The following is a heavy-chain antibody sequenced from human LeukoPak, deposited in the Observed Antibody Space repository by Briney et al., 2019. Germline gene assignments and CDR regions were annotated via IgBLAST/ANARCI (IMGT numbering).Heavy chain of an antibody. CDR1: GFTFSSSA. Sequence: GGSLRLSCAASGFTFSSSAMSWVRQAPGKGLEWVSAISNNGGYTYYADSVQGRFTISRDNSKSTLCLQMNSLRAEDTAVYYCAKGASYGDSTDYWGQGTLVTVSS. D-gene: IGHD4-17*01. CDR2: ISNNGGYT. CDR3: AKGASYGDSTDY. J-gene: IGHJ4*02. V-gene: IGHV3-23*01.